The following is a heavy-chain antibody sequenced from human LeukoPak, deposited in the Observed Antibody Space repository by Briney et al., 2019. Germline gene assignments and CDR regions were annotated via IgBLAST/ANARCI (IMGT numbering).Heavy chain of an antibody. CDR3: ARGVSSGKGVLWWFDP. V-gene: IGHV3-7*04. Sequence: GGSLRLSCATSGFSFNNYWMTWVRQAPGKGLEWVANIQQDGSQKYYVDSVKGRFTISRDNAKNSLYLQMNSLRAEDTAVYYCARGVSSGKGVLWWFDPWGQGTLVTVSS. CDR1: GFSFNNYW. CDR2: IQQDGSQK. D-gene: IGHD3-22*01. J-gene: IGHJ5*02.